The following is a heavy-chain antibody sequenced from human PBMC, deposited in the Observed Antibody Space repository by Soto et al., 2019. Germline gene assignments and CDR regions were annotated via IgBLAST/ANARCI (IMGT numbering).Heavy chain of an antibody. CDR2: ISFDASND. CDR1: GFTFSSYV. J-gene: IGHJ4*02. V-gene: IGHV3-30-3*01. D-gene: IGHD2-15*01. CDR3: AREALGYCVGGSCRGSFDY. Sequence: QVQLVESGGGVVQPGRSLRLSCAASGFTFSSYVMHWARQAPGKGLEWVALISFDASNDYYADSVKGRFTISRVNSKNTLFLQMNSLRVEDTAVYYCAREALGYCVGGSCRGSFDYWGQGTLVTVSS.